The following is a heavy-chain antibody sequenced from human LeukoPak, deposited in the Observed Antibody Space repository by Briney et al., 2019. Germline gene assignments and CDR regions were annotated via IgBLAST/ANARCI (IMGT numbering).Heavy chain of an antibody. V-gene: IGHV3-21*01. D-gene: IGHD6-13*01. CDR3: AAAVPFDY. J-gene: IGHJ4*02. Sequence: GGSLRLSCAASGFTFSSYSMNWVRQAPGKGLEWVSSISSSSSYIYYADSVKGRFTVSRDNAKNSLYLQMNSLRAEDTAAYYCAAAVPFDYWGQGTLVTVSS. CDR2: ISSSSSYI. CDR1: GFTFSSYS.